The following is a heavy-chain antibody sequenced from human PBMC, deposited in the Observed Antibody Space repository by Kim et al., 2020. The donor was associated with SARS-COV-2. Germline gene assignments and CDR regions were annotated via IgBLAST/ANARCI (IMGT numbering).Heavy chain of an antibody. Sequence: YAQKVQGRVTMSTDTSTNTAYMELWSLRSDDTAMYYCARGAYGDVSFDYWGQGTLVTVSS. J-gene: IGHJ4*02. CDR3: ARGAYGDVSFDY. D-gene: IGHD4-17*01. V-gene: IGHV1-18*01.